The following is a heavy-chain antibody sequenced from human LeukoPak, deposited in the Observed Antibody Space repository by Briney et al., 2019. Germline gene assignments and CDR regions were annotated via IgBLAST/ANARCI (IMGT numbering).Heavy chain of an antibody. CDR3: ARLDHYDIFMGGDY. D-gene: IGHD3-9*01. CDR2: IYYSGST. Sequence: SETLSLTCTVSGGSISSSSYYWGWIRQPPGKGLEWIGSIYYSGSTNHNPSLKSRVTISVDKSKNQFSLKLSSVTAADTAVYYCARLDHYDIFMGGDYWGQGTLVTVSS. V-gene: IGHV4-39*07. CDR1: GGSISSSSYY. J-gene: IGHJ4*02.